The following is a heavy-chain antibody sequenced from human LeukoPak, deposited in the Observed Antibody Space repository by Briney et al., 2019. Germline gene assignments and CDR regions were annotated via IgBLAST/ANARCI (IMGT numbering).Heavy chain of an antibody. CDR2: ISSSGSTT. V-gene: IGHV3-48*01. J-gene: IGHJ4*02. D-gene: IGHD2-2*01. Sequence: GSLRLSCAASGFTFSSYTMNWVRQAPGKGLEWVSYISSSGSTTYYADSVKGRFTISRDNAKNSLYLQMNSLRAEDTAVYYCAMRGDILVIPATYMFDYWGQGTLVTVSS. CDR3: AMRGDILVIPATYMFDY. CDR1: GFTFSSYT.